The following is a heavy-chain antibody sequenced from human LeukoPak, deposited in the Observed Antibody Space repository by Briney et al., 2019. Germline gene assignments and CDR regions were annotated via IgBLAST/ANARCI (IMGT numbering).Heavy chain of an antibody. CDR3: ARMIVVVVAATQSVYYYGMDV. Sequence: ASVKVSCKASGGTFSSYAISWVRQAPGQGLEWMGGIIPIFGTANYAQKFQGRATITADKSTSTAYMELSSLRSEDTAVYYCARMIVVVVAATQSVYYYGMDVWGKGTTVTVSS. CDR2: IIPIFGTA. CDR1: GGTFSSYA. D-gene: IGHD2-15*01. V-gene: IGHV1-69*06. J-gene: IGHJ6*04.